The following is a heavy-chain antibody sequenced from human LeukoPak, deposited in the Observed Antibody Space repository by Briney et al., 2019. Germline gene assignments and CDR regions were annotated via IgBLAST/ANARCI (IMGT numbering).Heavy chain of an antibody. V-gene: IGHV1-69*05. Sequence: GDSVKVSCKASGGTFSSYAISWVRQAPGQGLEWMGGIIPIFGTANYAQKFQGRVTITTDEPTSTAYMELSSLRSEDTAVYYCARAVGRSSWFNYWGQGTLVTVSS. D-gene: IGHD6-13*01. CDR3: ARAVGRSSWFNY. CDR1: GGTFSSYA. J-gene: IGHJ4*02. CDR2: IIPIFGTA.